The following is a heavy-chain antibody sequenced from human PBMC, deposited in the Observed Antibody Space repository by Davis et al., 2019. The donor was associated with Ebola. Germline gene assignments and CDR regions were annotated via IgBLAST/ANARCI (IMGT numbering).Heavy chain of an antibody. D-gene: IGHD1-1*01. Sequence: ASVKVSCKASGYTFTSYAMNWVRQAPGQGLEWVGWINPHNGNTNYAQNVQGRVTMTTDTSTSTAYMEVGSLRSDDTAVYYCARAQFPTTSDHWGQGTLVTVSS. V-gene: IGHV1-18*01. CDR3: ARAQFPTTSDH. J-gene: IGHJ4*02. CDR2: INPHNGNT. CDR1: GYTFTSYA.